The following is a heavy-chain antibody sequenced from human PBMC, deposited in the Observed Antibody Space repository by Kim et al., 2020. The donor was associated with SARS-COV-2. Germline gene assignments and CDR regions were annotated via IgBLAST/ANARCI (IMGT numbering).Heavy chain of an antibody. CDR1: GGSFSNYY. V-gene: IGHV4-59*01. Sequence: SETLSLTCIVSGGSFSNYYWNWIRQPPGRGLEWIGYIYYSGSTNYNPSLKSRVTISFVTSKNQFSLKLSSVTAADTAVYYCARGSTYVQYGFDYWGQGTLVTVSS. J-gene: IGHJ4*02. CDR3: ARGSTYVQYGFDY. CDR2: IYYSGST. D-gene: IGHD3-10*02.